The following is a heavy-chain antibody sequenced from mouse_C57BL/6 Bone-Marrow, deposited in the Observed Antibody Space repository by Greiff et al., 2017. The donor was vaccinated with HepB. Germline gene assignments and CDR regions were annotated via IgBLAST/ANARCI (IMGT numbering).Heavy chain of an antibody. Sequence: QVQLQQSGPELVKPGASVKISCKASGYTFTDYYINWVKQRPGQGLEWIGWIFPGSGSTYYNEKFKGKATLTVDKSSSTAYMLLSSLTSEDSAVYFCARVEDYSNYPAWFAYWGQGTLVTVSA. J-gene: IGHJ3*01. CDR1: GYTFTDYY. CDR3: ARVEDYSNYPAWFAY. V-gene: IGHV1-75*01. CDR2: IFPGSGST. D-gene: IGHD2-5*01.